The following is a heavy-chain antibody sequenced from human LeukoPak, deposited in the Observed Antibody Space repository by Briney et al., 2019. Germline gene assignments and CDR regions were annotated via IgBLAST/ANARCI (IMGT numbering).Heavy chain of an antibody. J-gene: IGHJ4*02. D-gene: IGHD1-26*01. CDR2: IYSGGST. CDR3: ARDGGKWEILFGY. Sequence: PGGSLRLSCAASGFTVSNNYMSWVRQAPGKGLEWVSIIYSGGSTYYADSAKGRFTISRDNSKNTLYLQMNSLRAEDTAVYYCARDGGKWEILFGYWGQGTLVTVSS. V-gene: IGHV3-53*01. CDR1: GFTVSNNY.